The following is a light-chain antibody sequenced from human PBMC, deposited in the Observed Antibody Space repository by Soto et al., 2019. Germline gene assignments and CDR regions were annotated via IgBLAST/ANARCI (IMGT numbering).Light chain of an antibody. CDR2: EVN. CDR1: TSDIGGYDY. J-gene: IGLJ1*01. Sequence: QSALTQPPSASGSPGQSVAISCTGTTSDIGGYDYVSWYQQHPGKAPKLMIYEVNKRPSGVPDRFSGSKSGNTASLTVSGLQAEDEADYYGSSHGSNSPEVFGAGTKVTVL. V-gene: IGLV2-8*01. CDR3: SSHGSNSPEV.